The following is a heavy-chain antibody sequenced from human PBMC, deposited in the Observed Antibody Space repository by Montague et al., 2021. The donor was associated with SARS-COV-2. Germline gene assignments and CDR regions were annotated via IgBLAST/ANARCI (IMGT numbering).Heavy chain of an antibody. D-gene: IGHD2/OR15-2a*01. Sequence: SETLSLTCAVSGESMTRSWWTWVRQPPGQRLQWIGEIFHDGTSRSNYXPTLKSRVTISIDKSKNQFFLRLISVTAADTSLYFCTRARSKAIDYWGQGALVTVSS. J-gene: IGHJ4*02. CDR2: IFHDGTS. V-gene: IGHV4-4*02. CDR1: GESMTRSW. CDR3: TRARSKAIDY.